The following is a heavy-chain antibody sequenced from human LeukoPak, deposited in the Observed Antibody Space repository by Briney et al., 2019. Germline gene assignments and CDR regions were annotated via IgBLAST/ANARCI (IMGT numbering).Heavy chain of an antibody. CDR2: ISSNGGST. V-gene: IGHV3-64*01. J-gene: IGHJ6*03. Sequence: GGSLRLSCAASGFTFSSYAMHWVRQAPGKGLEYVSAISSNGGSTYYANSVKGRFTISRDNSKNTLYLQMGSLRAEDMAVYYCARTGSSSSYYSYYYMDVWGKGTTVTVSS. CDR1: GFTFSSYA. D-gene: IGHD6-6*01. CDR3: ARTGSSSSYYSYYYMDV.